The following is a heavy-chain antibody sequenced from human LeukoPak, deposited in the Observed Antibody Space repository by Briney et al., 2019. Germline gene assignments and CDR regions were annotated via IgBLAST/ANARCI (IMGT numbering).Heavy chain of an antibody. D-gene: IGHD1-26*01. CDR1: GGAISSYY. CDR2: IYTSGST. CDR3: ARVVGATTEGDAFDI. V-gene: IGHV4-4*09. Sequence: WETLTLTCNVSGGAISSYYWSWIRQPPGKELEWIGYIYTSGSTNYNPSLKSRVTISVDTSKNQFSLKLSSVTAADTAVYYCARVVGATTEGDAFDIWGQGTMVTVSS. J-gene: IGHJ3*02.